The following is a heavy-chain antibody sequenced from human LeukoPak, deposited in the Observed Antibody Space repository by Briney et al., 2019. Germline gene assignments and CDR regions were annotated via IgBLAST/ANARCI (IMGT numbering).Heavy chain of an antibody. V-gene: IGHV6-1*01. Sequence: SQTLSLTCAISGDSVSSYNAVWNWLRRSPSRGLEWLGRTYYRSNWYTEYAVPVESRMTISPDTSKNQVSLQLNSVTPEDTAVYYCARETAMIRGVINPLGYWGQGTPVTISS. CDR1: GDSVSSYNAV. CDR3: ARETAMIRGVINPLGY. CDR2: TYYRSNWYT. J-gene: IGHJ4*02. D-gene: IGHD3-10*01.